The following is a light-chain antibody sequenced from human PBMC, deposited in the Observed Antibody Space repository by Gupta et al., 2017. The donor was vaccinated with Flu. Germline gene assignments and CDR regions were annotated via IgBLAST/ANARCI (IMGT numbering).Light chain of an antibody. V-gene: IGLV3-16*01. CDR2: KDT. CDR3: LSADSSGNYRM. J-gene: IGLJ3*02. CDR1: TMPKKY. Sequence: GQRARSTCAGETMPKKYAYWYQQKPGQAPVLVIYKDTERPSGIPERFSGSSSGTMATMTSSGVQAEDEADYDCLSADSSGNYRMFGGGTKLTVL.